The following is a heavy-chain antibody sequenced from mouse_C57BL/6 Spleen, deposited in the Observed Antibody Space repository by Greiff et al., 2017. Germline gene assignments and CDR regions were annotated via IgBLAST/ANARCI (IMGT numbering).Heavy chain of an antibody. J-gene: IGHJ2*01. Sequence: LKEPGASVKISCKASGYAFSSYWMNWVKQRPGKGLERIGQIYPGDGDTNYNGKFKGKATLTADKSSSTAYMQISTLTSEDSAVYFCARGNYGSSYAGTYWGQGTTLTVSS. CDR2: IYPGDGDT. CDR1: GYAFSSYW. D-gene: IGHD1-1*01. CDR3: ARGNYGSSYAGTY. V-gene: IGHV1-80*01.